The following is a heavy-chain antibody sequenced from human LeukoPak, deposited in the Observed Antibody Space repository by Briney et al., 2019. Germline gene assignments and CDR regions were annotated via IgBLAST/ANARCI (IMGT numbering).Heavy chain of an antibody. CDR3: ARLGDVEVNGGTLDY. Sequence: SETLSLTCTVSGGSVSGNYYWGWIRQPPGKGLEWIGSIFYSGESNTNPSLKNRVTVSLDTSKNQFFLKVTSVTVADTAVYFCARLGDVEVNGGTLDYWGRGTLVTVSS. D-gene: IGHD3-16*01. J-gene: IGHJ4*02. CDR1: GGSVSGNYY. V-gene: IGHV4-39*01. CDR2: IFYSGES.